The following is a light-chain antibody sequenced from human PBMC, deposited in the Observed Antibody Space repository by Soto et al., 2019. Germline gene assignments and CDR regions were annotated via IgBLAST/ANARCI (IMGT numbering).Light chain of an antibody. CDR1: QSVSTY. J-gene: IGKJ2*01. CDR3: QQSSSGPYT. CDR2: TSS. Sequence: DIQMTQSPSSLSASVGDRVTITCRASQSVSTYLHWSQQKPGKAPKLLIHTSSSLQSGVPSRFTGSGSETDFTLTISSLQPEDFATYFCQQSSSGPYTFGQGTKLEIK. V-gene: IGKV1-39*01.